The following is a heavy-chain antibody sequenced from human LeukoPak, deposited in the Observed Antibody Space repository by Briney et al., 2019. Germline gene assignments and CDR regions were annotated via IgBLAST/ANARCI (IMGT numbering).Heavy chain of an antibody. CDR3: AKDARTWIQLWLHYYYYGVDV. CDR2: ISYDGSNK. CDR1: GFTFSSYW. Sequence: PGGSLRLSCAASGFTFSSYWMSWVRQAPGKGLEWVAVISYDGSNKYYADSVKGRFTISRDNSKNTLYLQMNSLRAEDTAVYYCAKDARTWIQLWLHYYYYGVDVWGQGTTVTVSS. J-gene: IGHJ6*02. V-gene: IGHV3-30*18. D-gene: IGHD5-18*01.